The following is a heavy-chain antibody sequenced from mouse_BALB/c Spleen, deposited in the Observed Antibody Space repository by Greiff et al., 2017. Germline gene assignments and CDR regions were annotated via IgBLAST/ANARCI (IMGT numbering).Heavy chain of an antibody. CDR1: GFSLTSYG. D-gene: IGHD2-10*02. J-gene: IGHJ3*01. V-gene: IGHV2-9*02. Sequence: VKLQESGPGLVAPSQSLSITCTVSGFSLTSYGVHWVRQPPGKGLEWLGVIWAGGSTNYNSALMSRLSISKDNSKSQVFLKMNSLQTDDTAMYYCARDREYGNPYWGQGTLVTVSA. CDR2: IWAGGST. CDR3: ARDREYGNPY.